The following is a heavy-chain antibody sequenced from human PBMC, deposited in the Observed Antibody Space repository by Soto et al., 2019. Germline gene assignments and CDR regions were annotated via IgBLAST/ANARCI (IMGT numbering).Heavy chain of an antibody. J-gene: IGHJ4*02. Sequence: SETLSLTCAVYGGSVSGYYWSWIRQPPGKGLEWIGEINHSGSTNYNPSLKSRVTISVDTSKNQFSLKLSSVTAADTAVYYCARGLSRYYDFWSGYYPGRYHFDYWGQGTLVTVSS. D-gene: IGHD3-3*01. CDR3: ARGLSRYYDFWSGYYPGRYHFDY. V-gene: IGHV4-34*01. CDR2: INHSGST. CDR1: GGSVSGYY.